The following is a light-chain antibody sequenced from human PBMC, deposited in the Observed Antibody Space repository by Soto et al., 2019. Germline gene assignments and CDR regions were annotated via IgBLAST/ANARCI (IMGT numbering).Light chain of an antibody. Sequence: EIVMTQSPATLSVSPGERATLSCRASQSVTSNVAWYQQIPGQAPRLLIYGPSTRATGIPARFSGSGSGTEFTLTISSLQSEDFAVYYCHQYNNCPLTFGQGTRLEIK. J-gene: IGKJ5*01. CDR1: QSVTSN. CDR2: GPS. V-gene: IGKV3-15*01. CDR3: HQYNNCPLT.